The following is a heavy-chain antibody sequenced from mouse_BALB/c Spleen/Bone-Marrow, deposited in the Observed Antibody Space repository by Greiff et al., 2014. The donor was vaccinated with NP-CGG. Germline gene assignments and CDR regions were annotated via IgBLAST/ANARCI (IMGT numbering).Heavy chain of an antibody. CDR2: INPSNGGT. V-gene: IGHV1S81*02. J-gene: IGHJ1*01. CDR1: GYSFTNYY. D-gene: IGHD1-1*01. Sequence: QVQLKESGAELVKPGASVKLSCKASGYSFTNYYMYWVKRRPEQGLEWIGEINPSNGGTNFNEKFKNKATLTVDKSSSTAYMQLSSLTSEDSAVYYCTRSNYGYWYFDVWGAGTTVTVSS. CDR3: TRSNYGYWYFDV.